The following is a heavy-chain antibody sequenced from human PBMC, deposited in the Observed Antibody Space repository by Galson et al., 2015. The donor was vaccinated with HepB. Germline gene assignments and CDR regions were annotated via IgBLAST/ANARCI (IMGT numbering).Heavy chain of an antibody. V-gene: IGHV1-3*01. CDR3: ASGRRYYDILTGYSPPPVY. J-gene: IGHJ4*02. CDR2: INAGNGNT. CDR1: GNTFTSYA. Sequence: SVKVSCKASGNTFTSYAIHWVRQAPGQWLEWMGWINAGNGNTKYSQKFQGRVTIIGDTSASTAYMELSSLRSEDTAVYYCASGRRYYDILTGYSPPPVYWGQGTLVTVSS. D-gene: IGHD3-9*01.